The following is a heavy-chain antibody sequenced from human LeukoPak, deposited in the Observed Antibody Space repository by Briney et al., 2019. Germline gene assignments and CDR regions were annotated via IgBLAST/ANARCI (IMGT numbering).Heavy chain of an antibody. J-gene: IGHJ4*02. CDR1: GFTFDDYA. D-gene: IGHD3-22*01. Sequence: GRSLRLSCAASGFTFDDYAMHWVRQAPGKGLEWVSGISWNSGSIGYADSVKGRFTISRDNAKNSLYLQMNSLRAEDTAVYYCARAHREANYYDSSGYYLKPYYFDYWGQGTLVTVSS. V-gene: IGHV3-9*01. CDR2: ISWNSGSI. CDR3: ARAHREANYYDSSGYYLKPYYFDY.